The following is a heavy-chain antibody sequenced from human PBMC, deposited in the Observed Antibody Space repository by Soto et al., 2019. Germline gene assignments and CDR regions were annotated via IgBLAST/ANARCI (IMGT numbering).Heavy chain of an antibody. CDR3: AKDGGYCSGGSCYRKKTNWFDP. V-gene: IGHV3-23*01. CDR2: ISGSGGST. D-gene: IGHD2-15*01. J-gene: IGHJ5*02. CDR1: GFTFSSYA. Sequence: GSLRLSCAASGFTFSSYAMSWVRQAPGKGLEWVSAISGSGGSTYYADSVKGRFTISRDNSKNTLYLQMNSLRAEDTAVYYCAKDGGYCSGGSCYRKKTNWFDPWGQGTLVTVSS.